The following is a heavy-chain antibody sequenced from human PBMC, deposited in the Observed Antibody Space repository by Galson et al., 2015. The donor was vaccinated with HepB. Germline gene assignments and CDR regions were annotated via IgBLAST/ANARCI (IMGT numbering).Heavy chain of an antibody. D-gene: IGHD3-10*01. CDR2: IIPILGIA. J-gene: IGHJ4*02. CDR3: ARGSMVRGVMRGLDY. CDR1: GGTFSSYT. Sequence: SVKVSCKASGGTFSSYTISWVRQAPGQGLEWMGRIIPILGIANYAQKFQGRVTITADKSTSTAYMELSSLRSEDTAVYHCARGSMVRGVMRGLDYWGQGTLVTVSS. V-gene: IGHV1-69*02.